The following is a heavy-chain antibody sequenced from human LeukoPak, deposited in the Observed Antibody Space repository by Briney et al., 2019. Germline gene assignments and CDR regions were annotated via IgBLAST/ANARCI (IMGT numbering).Heavy chain of an antibody. J-gene: IGHJ3*02. CDR3: ARDRKAYYYDSDAFDI. D-gene: IGHD3-22*01. CDR2: ISSSSSYI. CDR1: GFTFSSYS. V-gene: IGHV3-21*01. Sequence: GGSLRLPCAASGFTFSSYSMNWVRQAPGKGLEWVSSISSSSSYIYYADSVKGRFTISRDNAKNSLYLQMNSLRAEDTVVYYCARDRKAYYYDSDAFDIWGQGTMVTVSS.